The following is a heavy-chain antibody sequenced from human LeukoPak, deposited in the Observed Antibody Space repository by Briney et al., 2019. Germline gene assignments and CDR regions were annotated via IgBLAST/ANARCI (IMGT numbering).Heavy chain of an antibody. CDR1: GFTVSSKY. Sequence: GGSLRLSCAVSGFTVSSKYMTWVRQAPGKGLECISVIYSDGNTLYADSVKGRFSISRHNIKNTLYLQMNSLRAEDTAVYYCARGCGGSYYDYWGQGTLVTVSS. CDR2: IYSDGNT. CDR3: ARGCGGSYYDY. V-gene: IGHV3-53*04. D-gene: IGHD2-21*01. J-gene: IGHJ4*02.